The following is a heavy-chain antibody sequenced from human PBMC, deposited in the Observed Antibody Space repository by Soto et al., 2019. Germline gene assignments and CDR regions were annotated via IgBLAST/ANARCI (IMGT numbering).Heavy chain of an antibody. CDR3: ARSLLGDHYDSDGLDN. CDR1: GGPYNKYT. CDR2: TIPIFDIT. D-gene: IGHD3-22*01. V-gene: IGHV1-69*02. Sequence: QVQLVQSGTEVKKPGSSVTVSCKASGGPYNKYTISWVRQAPGQGLEWMGRTIPIFDITNYAQKFQGRVTIXXDKSTSTAYMDLSSLRSEDTAVYYCARSLLGDHYDSDGLDNWGQGTLVTVSS. J-gene: IGHJ4*02.